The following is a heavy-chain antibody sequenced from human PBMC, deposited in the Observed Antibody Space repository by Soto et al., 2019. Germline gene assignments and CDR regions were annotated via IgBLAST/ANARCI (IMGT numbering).Heavy chain of an antibody. V-gene: IGHV3-23*01. Sequence: PGGSLRLSCAASGFTFSSYAMSWVRQAPGKGLEWVSAISGSGGSTYYADSVKGRFTISRDNSKNTLYLQMNSLRAEDTAVYYCAKDGARSWLVPTYFDYWGLGTLVTVSS. CDR2: ISGSGGST. D-gene: IGHD6-19*01. CDR3: AKDGARSWLVPTYFDY. CDR1: GFTFSSYA. J-gene: IGHJ4*01.